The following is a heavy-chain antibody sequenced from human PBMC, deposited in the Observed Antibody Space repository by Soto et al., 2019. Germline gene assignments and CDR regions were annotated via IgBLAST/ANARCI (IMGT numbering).Heavy chain of an antibody. Sequence: SETLSLTCTISCGAFITVSSYWAWIRHPPGKGLEWIGSIYYSGSAYYSPSLKSRVTMSVDTSKNQLSLKLSSVTAADTAVYYCARLHCNSPNCVPLDPWGQGTLVTVS. D-gene: IGHD2-2*01. CDR3: ARLHCNSPNCVPLDP. CDR2: IYYSGSA. J-gene: IGHJ5*02. CDR1: CGAFITVSSY. V-gene: IGHV4-39*01.